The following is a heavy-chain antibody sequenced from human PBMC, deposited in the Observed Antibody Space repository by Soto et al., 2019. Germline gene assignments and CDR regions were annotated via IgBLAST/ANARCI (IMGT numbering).Heavy chain of an antibody. CDR2: IWYDGSNK. CDR1: GFTFSSYG. V-gene: IGHV3-33*01. CDR3: ARDRAYGVVRGAIDY. J-gene: IGHJ4*02. D-gene: IGHD3-10*01. Sequence: GGSLRLSCAASGFTFSSYGMHWVRQAPGKGLEWVAVIWYDGSNKYYADSVKGRFTISRDNSKNTLYLQMNSLRAEDTAVYYCARDRAYGVVRGAIDYWGQGTLVTVSS.